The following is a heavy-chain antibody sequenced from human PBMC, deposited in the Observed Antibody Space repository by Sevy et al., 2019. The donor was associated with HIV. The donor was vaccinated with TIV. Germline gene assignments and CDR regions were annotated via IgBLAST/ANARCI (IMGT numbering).Heavy chain of an antibody. CDR3: AKAHIATWWTLDY. J-gene: IGHJ4*02. CDR2: ISNSGSDQ. D-gene: IGHD2-21*01. Sequence: GGSLRLSCAASGFDFNHYGIYRVRQAPGRGLEWVSFISNSGSDQYYAVSVKGRFTISRHYSNNTVYLEMQSLRSDDTATYFCAKAHIATWWTLDYWGQGTTVTVSS. V-gene: IGHV3-30*18. CDR1: GFDFNHYG.